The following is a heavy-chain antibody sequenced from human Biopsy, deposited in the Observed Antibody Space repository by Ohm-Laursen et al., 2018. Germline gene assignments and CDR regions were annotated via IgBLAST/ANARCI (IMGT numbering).Heavy chain of an antibody. Sequence: GSLRLPCAASGFTFSSNVMSWVRQAPGRGLEWVSTINHSGRDTYYADSVKGRFTISRDNFQNTLYLQMNSLRADDTAVYYCALAAAQTVTHFDYWGQGTLVTVSS. CDR1: GFTFSSNV. D-gene: IGHD4-17*01. CDR2: INHSGRDT. V-gene: IGHV3-23*01. CDR3: ALAAAQTVTHFDY. J-gene: IGHJ4*02.